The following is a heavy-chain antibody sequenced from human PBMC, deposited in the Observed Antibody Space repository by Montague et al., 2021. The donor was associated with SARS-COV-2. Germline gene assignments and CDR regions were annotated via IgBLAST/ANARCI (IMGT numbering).Heavy chain of an antibody. Sequence: SETLSLTCTVSGGSISSYYWSWIRQPPGKGLEWIGYIYYSGSTKYNPSLKSRVTISVDTSKNQFSLKLSSVTAADTAVYYCARDFDYWGQGTLVTVSS. CDR3: ARDFDY. V-gene: IGHV4-59*13. CDR2: IYYSGST. CDR1: GGSISSYY. J-gene: IGHJ4*02.